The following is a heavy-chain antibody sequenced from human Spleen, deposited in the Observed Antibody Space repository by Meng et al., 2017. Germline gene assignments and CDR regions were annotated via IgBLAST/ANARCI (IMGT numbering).Heavy chain of an antibody. CDR1: GFTFSSYA. D-gene: IGHD3-9*01. V-gene: IGHV3-30*04. CDR2: ISYDGSNK. CDR3: ARSPNYDILSVDI. J-gene: IGHJ3*02. Sequence: GESLKISCAASGFTFSSYAMHWVRQAPGKGLEWVAVISYDGSNKYYADSVKGRFTISRDNAKNTLYMQMSSLRAEDTAVYYCARSPNYDILSVDIWGQGTMVTVSS.